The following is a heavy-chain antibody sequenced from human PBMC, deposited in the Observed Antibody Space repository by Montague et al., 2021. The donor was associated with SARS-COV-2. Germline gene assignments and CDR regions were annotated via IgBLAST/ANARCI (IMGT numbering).Heavy chain of an antibody. V-gene: IGHV2-5*02. CDR3: AHNYSSFIGPYFDY. Sequence: PALVKPTQTLTLTCTFSGFSLSTSGVGVGWIRQPPGKALEWLALLYWDDDKRYSPSLKSRLTITKDTSQNQMVLTMTNMDPVDTATYYCAHNYSSFIGPYFDYWGQGTLVTVSS. CDR1: GFSLSTSGVG. D-gene: IGHD6-6*01. CDR2: LYWDDDK. J-gene: IGHJ4*02.